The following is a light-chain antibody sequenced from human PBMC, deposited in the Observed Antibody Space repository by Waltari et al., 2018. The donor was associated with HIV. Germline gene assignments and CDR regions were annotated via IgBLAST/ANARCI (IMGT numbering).Light chain of an antibody. J-gene: IGLJ3*02. V-gene: IGLV1-47*01. CDR2: RSN. CDR1: SSNIGSNY. Sequence: QSVVTQPPSASGTPGQRVTISCSGSSSNIGSNYVYWYQQVPGTAPKVLIYRSNQRPSGVPDRFSGSKSGTSASLAISGLRSEDEADYYCAAWDDSLSGPVFGGGT. CDR3: AAWDDSLSGPV.